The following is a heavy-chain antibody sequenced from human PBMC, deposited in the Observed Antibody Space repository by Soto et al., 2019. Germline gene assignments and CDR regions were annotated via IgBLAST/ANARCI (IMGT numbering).Heavy chain of an antibody. CDR3: ARSSPYIVVRKPTGNQDYYGMDV. J-gene: IGHJ6*02. Sequence: QVQLVQSGAEVKKPGSSVNVFCKASGGTFSNYTISWVRQAPGQGLEWMGGIIPAFGTTDYEQKFQGRVTITADGSTSTAYMKLSSLRSADTAVYYCARSSPYIVVRKPTGNQDYYGMDVWGQGTTVTVSS. V-gene: IGHV1-69*01. CDR2: IIPAFGTT. D-gene: IGHD2-2*01. CDR1: GGTFSNYT.